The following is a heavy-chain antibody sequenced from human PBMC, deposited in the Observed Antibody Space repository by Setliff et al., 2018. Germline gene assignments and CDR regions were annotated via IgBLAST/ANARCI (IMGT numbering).Heavy chain of an antibody. J-gene: IGHJ4*02. CDR2: INPNSGGT. D-gene: IGHD6-6*01. CDR1: GYAFTGYY. V-gene: IGHV1-2*06. CDR3: ARPSSSPWYFDY. Sequence: ASVKVSCKASGYAFTGYYIHWVRQAPGQGLEWMGRINPNSGGTNYAQKFQGRVTMTRDTSISTAYMELSRLTSDDTAVYYCARPSSSPWYFDYWGQGTLVTVSS.